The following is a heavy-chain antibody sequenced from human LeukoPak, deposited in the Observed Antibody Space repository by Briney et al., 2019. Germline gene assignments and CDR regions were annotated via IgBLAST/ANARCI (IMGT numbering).Heavy chain of an antibody. V-gene: IGHV3-48*03. CDR1: GFTFSSYE. CDR3: ARDGGYSYGYDY. D-gene: IGHD5-18*01. CDR2: ISSSGSTI. J-gene: IGHJ4*02. Sequence: PGGSLRLSCAASGFTFSSYEMNWVRQAPGKGLEWVSYISSSGSTIYYADSVKGRFTISRDNAKNSLYLQVNSLRAEDTAVYYCARDGGYSYGYDYWGQGTLVTVSS.